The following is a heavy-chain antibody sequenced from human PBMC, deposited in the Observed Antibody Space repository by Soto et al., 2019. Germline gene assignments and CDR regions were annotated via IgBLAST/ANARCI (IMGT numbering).Heavy chain of an antibody. V-gene: IGHV1-69*06. CDR1: GGTFSSYA. CDR2: IIPIFGTA. Sequence: SVKVSCKASGGTFSSYAISWVRQAPGQGLEWMGGIIPIFGTANYAQKFQGRVTITADKSTSTAYMELSSLRSEDTAVYYCASSVVVVVAANGAFDIWGQGTMVTVSS. CDR3: ASSVVVVVAANGAFDI. J-gene: IGHJ3*02. D-gene: IGHD2-15*01.